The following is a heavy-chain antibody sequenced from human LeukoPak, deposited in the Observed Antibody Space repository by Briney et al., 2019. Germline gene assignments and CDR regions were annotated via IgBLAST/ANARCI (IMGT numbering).Heavy chain of an antibody. CDR1: GFTFSNAW. D-gene: IGHD2-2*01. CDR3: TTELVVPAAPSH. CDR2: IKSKTDGGTT. J-gene: IGHJ1*01. Sequence: PGGSLRLSCAASGFTFSNAWMSWVRQAPGKGLEWVGRIKSKTDGGTTDYAAPVKGRLTISRDDSKNTLYLQMNSLKTGDTAVYYCTTELVVPAAPSHWGQGTLVTVSS. V-gene: IGHV3-15*01.